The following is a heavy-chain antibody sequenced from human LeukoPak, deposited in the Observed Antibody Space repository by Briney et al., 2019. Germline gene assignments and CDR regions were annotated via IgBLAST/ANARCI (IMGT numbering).Heavy chain of an antibody. D-gene: IGHD4-23*01. CDR1: GYTFTHYT. CDR2: INAGNGNT. V-gene: IGHV1-3*01. J-gene: IGHJ4*02. CDR3: ATTDYGGNSVRY. Sequence: GASVKVSCKASGYTFTHYTMHWVRQAPGQRLEWMGWINAGNGNTKYSQKFQGSVTITRDTSASTAYMGLSSLRSEDTAVYYCATTDYGGNSVRYWGQGTLVTVSS.